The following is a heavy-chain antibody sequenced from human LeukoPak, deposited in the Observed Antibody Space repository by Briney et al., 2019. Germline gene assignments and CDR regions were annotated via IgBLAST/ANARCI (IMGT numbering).Heavy chain of an antibody. CDR3: AKWAVRGVIGY. CDR1: GFTVSTNY. CDR2: IYSGDNT. J-gene: IGHJ4*02. V-gene: IGHV3-66*01. D-gene: IGHD3-10*01. Sequence: GGSLGLSCAASGFTVSTNYMSWVRQAPGKGLEWVSVIYSGDNTYYADSVKGRFTISRDNSKNTLYLQMNSLRAEDTAVHYCAKWAVRGVIGYWGQGTLVTVSS.